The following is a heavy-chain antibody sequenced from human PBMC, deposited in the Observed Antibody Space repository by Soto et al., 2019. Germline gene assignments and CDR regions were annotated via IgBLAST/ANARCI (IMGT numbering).Heavy chain of an antibody. V-gene: IGHV2-5*02. CDR3: AHIGYYCSSTSCSYWFDP. J-gene: IGHJ5*02. CDR1: GFSLSTSGVG. Sequence: SGPTLVNPTQTLTLTCTFSGFSLSTSGVGVGLIRQPPVKALEWLALIYWDDDKRYSPSLKSRLTITKDTSKNQVVLTMTNMDLVDTATYYCAHIGYYCSSTSCSYWFDPWGQGTLVTVSS. CDR2: IYWDDDK. D-gene: IGHD2-2*01.